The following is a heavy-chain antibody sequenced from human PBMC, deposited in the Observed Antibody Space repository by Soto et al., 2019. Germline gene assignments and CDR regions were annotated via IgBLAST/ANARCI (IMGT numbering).Heavy chain of an antibody. J-gene: IGHJ6*02. Sequence: PSETLSLTCTVSGGSIFSYYWSWIRQPPGKGLEWIGYIYYSGSTNYNPSLKSRVTISVDTSKNQFSLKLSSVTAADTAIYYCARQSGGYYYYGMDVWGQGTTVTVSS. CDR2: IYYSGST. V-gene: IGHV4-59*08. CDR3: ARQSGGYYYYGMDV. D-gene: IGHD1-26*01. CDR1: GGSIFSYY.